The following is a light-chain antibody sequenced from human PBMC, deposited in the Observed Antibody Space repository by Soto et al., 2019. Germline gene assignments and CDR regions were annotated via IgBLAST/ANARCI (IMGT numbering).Light chain of an antibody. Sequence: DIQMTQSPSYLSASEGDRVTITCQSSHDVSRNLNWFQQKPGEAPQLLIYDASNFERGVPSRFSRSGSGNYFTLTISSLEAEEVATYYCQQYNSMLSFGGGTEVEIK. V-gene: IGKV1-33*01. CDR3: QQYNSMLS. J-gene: IGKJ4*01. CDR2: DAS. CDR1: HDVSRN.